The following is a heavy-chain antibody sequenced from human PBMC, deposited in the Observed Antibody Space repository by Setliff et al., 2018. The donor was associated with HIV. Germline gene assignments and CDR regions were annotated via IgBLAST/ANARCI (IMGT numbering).Heavy chain of an antibody. CDR2: IKSKVDAGTA. V-gene: IGHV3-15*01. CDR3: TSERDGYNYGRPAFDI. J-gene: IGHJ3*02. CDR1: GFTVNDAY. Sequence: PGGSLRLSCAASGFTVNDAYMSWVRQAPGKGLEWVGRIKSKVDAGTADYAAPVKGRFTISRDESKNTLYLQMNSLKTEDTAVYYCTSERDGYNYGRPAFDIWGQGTMVTVSS. D-gene: IGHD5-12*01.